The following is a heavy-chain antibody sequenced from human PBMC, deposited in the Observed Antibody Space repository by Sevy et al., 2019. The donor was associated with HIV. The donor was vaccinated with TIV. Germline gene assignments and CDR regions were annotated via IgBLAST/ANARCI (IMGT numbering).Heavy chain of an antibody. Sequence: GGSLRLSCAASGFTFSNYAMGWVRQAPGKGLEWVSGISGSGFSTNYADSVKGRFTISRDNSKNTLYLQMNSLRGEDTAVYYCAKDPDDTYDYGEHSDYWGQGTLVTVSS. CDR1: GFTFSNYA. V-gene: IGHV3-23*01. CDR3: AKDPDDTYDYGEHSDY. J-gene: IGHJ4*02. D-gene: IGHD4-17*01. CDR2: ISGSGFST.